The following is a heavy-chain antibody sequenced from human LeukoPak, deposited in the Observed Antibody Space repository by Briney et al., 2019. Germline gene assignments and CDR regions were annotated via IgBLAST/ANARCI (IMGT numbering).Heavy chain of an antibody. V-gene: IGHV3-53*01. CDR3: ARERYSYGYNY. CDR2: IYSGGST. Sequence: GGSLRLSCAASGFTVSSNYMSWVRQAPGKGLEWVSVIYSGGSTYYADSVKGRFTISRDNSKNMLYLQMNSLRAEDTAVYYCARERYSYGYNYWGQGTLVTVSS. J-gene: IGHJ4*02. CDR1: GFTVSSNY. D-gene: IGHD5-18*01.